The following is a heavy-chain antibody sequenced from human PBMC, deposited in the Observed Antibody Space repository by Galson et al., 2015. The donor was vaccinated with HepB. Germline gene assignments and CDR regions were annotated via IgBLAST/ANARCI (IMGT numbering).Heavy chain of an antibody. V-gene: IGHV6-1*01. CDR3: ARVASSSPDY. D-gene: IGHD6-13*01. CDR1: GDSVSSHSAA. Sequence: CAISGDSVSSHSAAWNWIRQSPSRGLEWLGRTYYRSKWYNDYAVSVKSRITINPGTSKNQYSLQLNSVTPEDTVVYYCARVASSSPDYWGQGTLVTVSS. J-gene: IGHJ4*02. CDR2: TYYRSKWYN.